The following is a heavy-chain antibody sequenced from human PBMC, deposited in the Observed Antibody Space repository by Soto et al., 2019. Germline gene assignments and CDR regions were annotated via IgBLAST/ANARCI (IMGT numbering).Heavy chain of an antibody. J-gene: IGHJ4*02. CDR2: ISGDGSST. V-gene: IGHV3-74*01. CDR3: AREARDPGHIVA. Sequence: GGSLRLSCATSGFIFSSYWMHWVRQAPGKGLVWVSRISGDGSSTRYADSVKGRFAVSRDNAKNTKNTLYLQMNRLRAQDTAVYYCAREARDPGHIVAWRQGALVTVSS. D-gene: IGHD2-21*01. CDR1: GFIFSSYW.